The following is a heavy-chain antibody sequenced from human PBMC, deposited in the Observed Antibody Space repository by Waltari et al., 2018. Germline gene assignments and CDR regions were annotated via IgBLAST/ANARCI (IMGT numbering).Heavy chain of an antibody. D-gene: IGHD1-26*01. V-gene: IGHV1-69*09. CDR1: GGTFSSYA. J-gene: IGHJ4*02. Sequence: QVQLVQSGAEVKKPGSSVKVSCKASGGTFSSYAIRWVRQAPGQGLGWMGRSIPILGIANYAQKVQGRVTITADKSTSTAYMELSSLRSEDTAVYYCARDGSRIVGATQLDYWGQGTLVTVSS. CDR2: SIPILGIA. CDR3: ARDGSRIVGATQLDY.